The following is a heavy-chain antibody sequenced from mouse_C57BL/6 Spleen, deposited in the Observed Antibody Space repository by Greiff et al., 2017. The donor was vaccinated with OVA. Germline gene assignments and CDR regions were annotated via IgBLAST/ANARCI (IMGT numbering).Heavy chain of an antibody. CDR1: GFTFSDYG. CDR2: ISSGSSTI. Sequence: EVMLVESGGGLVKPGGSLKLSCAASGFTFSDYGMHWVRQAPEKGLEWVAYISSGSSTIYYADTVKGRFTISRDNAKNTLFLQMTSLRSEDTAMCYCARDYSKAWFAYWGQGTLVTVSA. D-gene: IGHD2-5*01. CDR3: ARDYSKAWFAY. V-gene: IGHV5-17*01. J-gene: IGHJ3*01.